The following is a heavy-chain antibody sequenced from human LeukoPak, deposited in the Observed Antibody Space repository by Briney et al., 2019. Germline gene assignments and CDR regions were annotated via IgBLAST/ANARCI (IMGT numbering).Heavy chain of an antibody. CDR2: IREDGSEK. J-gene: IGHJ5*02. D-gene: IGHD4-11*01. CDR1: GFTFSNYW. V-gene: IGHV3-7*01. CDR3: ASQYWFDP. Sequence: PGGSLRLSCAASGFTFSNYWMGWVRQAPGKGLEWVANIREDGSEKYYVDSVKGQFTISRDNAKNSLFLQMNSLRAEDTAVYYCASQYWFDPWGQGTLVTVSS.